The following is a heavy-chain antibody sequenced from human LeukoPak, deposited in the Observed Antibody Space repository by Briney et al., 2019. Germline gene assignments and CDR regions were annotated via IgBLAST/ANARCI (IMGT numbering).Heavy chain of an antibody. CDR3: ARVYCSSTSCYGGRWFDP. V-gene: IGHV1-69*13. Sequence: SVKVSCKASGGTFSSYAISWVRQAPGQGLEWMGGIIPIFGTANYAQKFQGRVTITADESTSTAYMELSSLRSEDTAVYYCARVYCSSTSCYGGRWFDPWGQGTLVTVSS. J-gene: IGHJ5*02. D-gene: IGHD2-2*01. CDR1: GGTFSSYA. CDR2: IIPIFGTA.